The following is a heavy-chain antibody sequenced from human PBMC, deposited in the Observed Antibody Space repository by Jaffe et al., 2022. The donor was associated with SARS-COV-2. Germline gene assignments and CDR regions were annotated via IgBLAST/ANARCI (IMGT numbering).Heavy chain of an antibody. CDR2: ISYDGSNK. V-gene: IGHV3-30*18. CDR1: GFTFSSYG. D-gene: IGHD3-3*01. Sequence: QVQLVESGGGVVQPGRSLRLSCAASGFTFSSYGMHWVRQAPGKGLEWVAVISYDGSNKYYADSVKGRFTISRDNSKNTLYLQMNSLRAEDTAVYYCAKELTIFSFSRNDYGMDVWGQGTTVTVSS. J-gene: IGHJ6*02. CDR3: AKELTIFSFSRNDYGMDV.